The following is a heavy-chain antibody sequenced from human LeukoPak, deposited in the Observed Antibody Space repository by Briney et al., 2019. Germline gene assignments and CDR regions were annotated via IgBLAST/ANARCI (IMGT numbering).Heavy chain of an antibody. CDR3: AKGWFVHVTAIR. J-gene: IGHJ4*02. CDR1: GFTFSSYG. V-gene: IGHV3-33*06. CDR2: IWYDGSNK. Sequence: HPGGSLRLSCAASGFTFSSYGMHWVRQAPGKGLEWVAVIWYDGSNKYYADSVKGRFTISRDNSKNTLYLQMNSLRAEDTAVYYCAKGWFVHVTAIRWGQGTLATVSS. D-gene: IGHD2-21*02.